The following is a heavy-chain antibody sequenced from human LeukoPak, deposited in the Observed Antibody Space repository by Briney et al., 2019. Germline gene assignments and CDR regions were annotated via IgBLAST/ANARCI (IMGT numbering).Heavy chain of an antibody. D-gene: IGHD4-17*01. CDR1: GFTFSRFA. CDR3: ARGPVTKFEI. Sequence: GGSLRLSCAASGFTFSRFAMSWVRQTPGKGLEWVSVIYSGGTTYYADSVKGRFTISRDNSNNTLYLQMNSLRAEDTAVYYCARGPVTKFEIWGQGTILTVSS. CDR2: IYSGGTT. V-gene: IGHV3-53*01. J-gene: IGHJ3*02.